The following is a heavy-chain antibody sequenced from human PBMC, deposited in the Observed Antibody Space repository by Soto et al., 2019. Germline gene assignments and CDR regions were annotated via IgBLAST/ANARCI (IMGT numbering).Heavy chain of an antibody. V-gene: IGHV1-69*13. CDR1: GGTFSSYA. Sequence: ASVKGSCKASGGTFSSYAISWVRQAPGKGLEWMGGIIPIFGTANYAQKFQGRVTITADESTSTAYMELSSLRSEDTAVYYCARGAYYYYYMDVWGKGTTVTVSS. CDR3: ARGAYYYYYMDV. CDR2: IIPIFGTA. J-gene: IGHJ6*03.